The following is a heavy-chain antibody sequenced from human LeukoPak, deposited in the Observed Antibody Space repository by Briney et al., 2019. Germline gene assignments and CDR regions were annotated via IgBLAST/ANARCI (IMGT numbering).Heavy chain of an antibody. V-gene: IGHV3-33*08. D-gene: IGHD5-24*01. CDR3: ARGRDGYNWIDY. J-gene: IGHJ4*02. Sequence: GGSLRLSCAASGFTVSSNYMSWVRQAPGKGLEWVAVIWYDGTNKYYADSVKGRFTISRDNSKNTLYLQMNSLRAEDTAVYYCARGRDGYNWIDYWGQGTLVTVSS. CDR1: GFTVSSNY. CDR2: IWYDGTNK.